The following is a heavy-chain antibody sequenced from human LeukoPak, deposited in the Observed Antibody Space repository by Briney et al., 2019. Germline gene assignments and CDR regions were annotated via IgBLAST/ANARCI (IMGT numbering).Heavy chain of an antibody. CDR2: ISRSGST. Sequence: SETLSLTCAVYGASFSGYYLSWIRQPPGQGLEWIGEISRSGSTIYYAALKSRGIISVDTSTDQFSLKLNSGNAADTAVYYCARHRREYGFDVW. D-gene: IGHD5-24*01. V-gene: IGHV4-34*01. J-gene: IGHJ3*01. CDR3: ARHRREYGFDV. CDR1: GASFSGYY.